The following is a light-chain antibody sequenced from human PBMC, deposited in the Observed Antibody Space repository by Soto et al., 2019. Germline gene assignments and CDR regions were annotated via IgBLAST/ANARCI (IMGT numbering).Light chain of an antibody. CDR3: QVWDSGSDHWL. V-gene: IGLV3-21*02. CDR1: TIGSKN. Sequence: SYELTQPPSVAVAPGQTARITFGGNTIGSKNVNWYHQKTAQAPVLVVSDDSGRPSGIPERFSGSSSGDTATLTISRVEVGDEADYDCQVWDSGSDHWLFGGGTQLTVL. CDR2: DDS. J-gene: IGLJ3*02.